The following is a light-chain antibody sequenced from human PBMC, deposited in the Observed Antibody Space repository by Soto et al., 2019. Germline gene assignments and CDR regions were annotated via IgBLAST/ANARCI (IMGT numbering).Light chain of an antibody. CDR1: QSISSW. Sequence: DIQMTQSPSTLSASVGDRVTITCRASQSISSWLAWYQQKPGKAPKLLIYKASSLESGVPSRFSGSGSGTEFTLTISSLQPDDFAIYYCQHYNSYSRTFGQGTKV. CDR2: KAS. J-gene: IGKJ1*01. V-gene: IGKV1-5*03. CDR3: QHYNSYSRT.